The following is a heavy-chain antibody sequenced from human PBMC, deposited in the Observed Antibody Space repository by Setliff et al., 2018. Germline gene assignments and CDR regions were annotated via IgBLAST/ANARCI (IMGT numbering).Heavy chain of an antibody. CDR2: ITHSGWDT. V-gene: IGHV3-23*01. CDR1: GFTFWSYA. J-gene: IGHJ4*02. D-gene: IGHD2-2*01. Sequence: GGSLRLSCAASGFTFWSYAMSWVRQAPGKGLEWISAITHSGWDTYHADSVKVRFTISRANSQNTLFLQMNSLRVEDTAVYFCVKGSSDSRPYYFDYWGQGMLVTVSS. CDR3: VKGSSDSRPYYFDY.